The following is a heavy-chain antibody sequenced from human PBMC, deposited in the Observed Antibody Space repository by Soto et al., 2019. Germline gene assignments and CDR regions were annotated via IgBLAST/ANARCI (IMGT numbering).Heavy chain of an antibody. Sequence: KPSETLSLTCTVSGGSISSYYWSWIRQPPGKGPEWIGYIYYSGSTNYNPSLKSRVTISVDTSKNQFSLKLSSVTAADTAVYYCARGYCSGGSCYFPYYYYGMDVWGQGTTVTVSS. J-gene: IGHJ6*02. V-gene: IGHV4-59*01. CDR2: IYYSGST. D-gene: IGHD2-15*01. CDR1: GGSISSYY. CDR3: ARGYCSGGSCYFPYYYYGMDV.